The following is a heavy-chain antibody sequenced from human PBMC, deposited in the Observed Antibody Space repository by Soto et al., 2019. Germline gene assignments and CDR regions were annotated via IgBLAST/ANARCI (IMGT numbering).Heavy chain of an antibody. J-gene: IGHJ1*01. CDR2: IYYSGST. CDR3: ARKGSGWYGYFQH. CDR1: GGSISSYY. Sequence: SETLSLTCTVSGGSISSYYWSWIRQPPGKGLEWIGYIYYSGSTNYNPSLKSRVTISVDTSKNQFSLKLSSVTAADTAVYYCARKGSGWYGYFQHWGQGTLVTVSS. D-gene: IGHD6-19*01. V-gene: IGHV4-59*01.